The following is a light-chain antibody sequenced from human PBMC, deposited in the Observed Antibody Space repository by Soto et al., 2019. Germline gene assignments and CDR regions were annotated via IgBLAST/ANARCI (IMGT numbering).Light chain of an antibody. Sequence: QSVLTQPASVSGSPGQSIAISCTGTSSDVGGYDYVSWYQQQPDKAPKLMIYEVTKRPSGVSNRFSGSKSGNTASLTISGIQAEDEADYYCSSHTSGSTRVFGTGTKLTV. V-gene: IGLV2-14*01. CDR3: SSHTSGSTRV. J-gene: IGLJ1*01. CDR2: EVT. CDR1: SSDVGGYDY.